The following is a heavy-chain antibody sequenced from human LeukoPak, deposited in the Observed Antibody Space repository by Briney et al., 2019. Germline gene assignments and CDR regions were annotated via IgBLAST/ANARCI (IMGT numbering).Heavy chain of an antibody. CDR2: ISYDGSNK. D-gene: IGHD3-22*01. CDR1: GFTFSSYG. J-gene: IGHJ6*03. V-gene: IGHV3-30*18. Sequence: PGRSLRLSCAASGFTFSSYGMHWVCQAPGKGLEWVAVISYDGSNKYYADSVKGRFTISRDNSKNTLYLQMNSLRAEDTAVYYCAKDGLVHYYDSSGYYGIYYYYYMDVWGKGTTVTVSS. CDR3: AKDGLVHYYDSSGYYGIYYYYYMDV.